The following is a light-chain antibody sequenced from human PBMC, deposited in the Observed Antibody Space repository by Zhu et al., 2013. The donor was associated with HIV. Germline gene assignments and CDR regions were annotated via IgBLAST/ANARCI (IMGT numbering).Light chain of an antibody. CDR3: QHYGDSPR. V-gene: IGKV3-20*01. Sequence: EILLTQSPGTLSLSPGERATLSCRASQTISSTSLAWYQQTPGRAPTLLIYATSRRAAGIPDRFSASGSGTEFTLTISRLKPEDFAIYYCQHYGDSPRFGQGTRLDIK. CDR1: QTISSTS. J-gene: IGKJ5*01. CDR2: ATS.